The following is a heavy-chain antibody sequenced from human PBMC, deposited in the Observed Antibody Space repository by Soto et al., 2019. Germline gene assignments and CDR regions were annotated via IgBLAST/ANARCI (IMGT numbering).Heavy chain of an antibody. CDR3: ARDYSVVVVAAWGY. D-gene: IGHD2-15*01. V-gene: IGHV1-69*13. CDR2: IIPIFGRA. J-gene: IGHJ4*02. CDR1: GGTFSSYA. Sequence: SVKVSCKASGGTFSSYAFSWVRQAPGQGLEWMGGIIPIFGRANYAQKFQGRVTITADESTSTGYMELRSLRSDDTAVYYCARDYSVVVVAAWGYWGQGTLVTVSS.